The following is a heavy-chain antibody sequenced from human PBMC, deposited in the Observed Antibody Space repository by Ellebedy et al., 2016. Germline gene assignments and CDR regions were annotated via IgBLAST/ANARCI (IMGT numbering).Heavy chain of an antibody. D-gene: IGHD3-10*01. J-gene: IGHJ1*01. Sequence: SLKISCATSGFTFDDYALHWVRQVPGKGLEWVSGISWNSAAIGYGEAVKGRFTISRDSAKNYLYLQMNSLRVEDTALYFCAKGTMDYLQHWGQGTLVTVSS. V-gene: IGHV3-9*01. CDR2: ISWNSAAI. CDR1: GFTFDDYA. CDR3: AKGTMDYLQH.